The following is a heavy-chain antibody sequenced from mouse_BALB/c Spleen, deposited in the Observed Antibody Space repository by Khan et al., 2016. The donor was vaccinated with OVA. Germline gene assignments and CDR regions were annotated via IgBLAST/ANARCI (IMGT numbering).Heavy chain of an antibody. D-gene: IGHD4-1*01. CDR3: ARGELGGDAMDY. V-gene: IGHV9-3-1*01. J-gene: IGHJ4*01. Sequence: QIQLVQSGPELKKPGETVKISCKASGYTFTNYGMNWVKQAPGKGFKWMGWINTCTGEPTYADDFKGRFAFSLETSASTAYLQINNLKNEDTATYFCARGELGGDAMDYWGQGTSVTVSS. CDR2: INTCTGEP. CDR1: GYTFTNYG.